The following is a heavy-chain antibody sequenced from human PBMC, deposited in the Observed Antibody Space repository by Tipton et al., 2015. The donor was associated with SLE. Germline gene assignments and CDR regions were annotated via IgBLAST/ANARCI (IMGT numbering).Heavy chain of an antibody. CDR2: IYYSGST. CDR1: GGSISSHY. CDR3: ARERDYGWFDP. J-gene: IGHJ5*02. Sequence: TLSLTCTVSGGSISSHYWSWIRQPPGKGLEWIGYIYYSGSTNYNPSLKSRVTISVDTSKNQFSLKLSSVTAVDTAVYYCARERDYGWFDPGGQGTLVTVSS. V-gene: IGHV4-59*11. D-gene: IGHD4-17*01.